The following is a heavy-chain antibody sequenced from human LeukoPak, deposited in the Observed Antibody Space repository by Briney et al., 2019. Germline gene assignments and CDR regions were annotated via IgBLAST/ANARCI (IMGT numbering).Heavy chain of an antibody. CDR2: IIPIFGTA. Sequence: SVKVSCKASGGTLSSYAISWVRQAPGQGLEWMGGIIPIFGTANYAQKFQGRVTITTDESTSTAYMELSSLRSEDTAVYYCAGVAYGDWYFDLWGRGTLVTVSS. V-gene: IGHV1-69*05. D-gene: IGHD4-17*01. CDR1: GGTLSSYA. CDR3: AGVAYGDWYFDL. J-gene: IGHJ2*01.